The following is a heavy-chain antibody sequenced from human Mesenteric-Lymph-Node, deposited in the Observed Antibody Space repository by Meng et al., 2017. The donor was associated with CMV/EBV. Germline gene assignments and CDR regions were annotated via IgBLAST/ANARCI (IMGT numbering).Heavy chain of an antibody. CDR3: ARGLSLRGDTDY. V-gene: IGHV4-34*01. CDR2: INHSGST. Sequence: GSLRLSCAASGFTFSSYAMSWVRQAPGKGLEWIGEINHSGSTNYNPSLKSRVTISVDTSKNQFSLKLSSVTAADTAVYYCARGLSLRGDTDYWGQGTLVTVSS. CDR1: GFTFSSYA. J-gene: IGHJ4*02. D-gene: IGHD3-10*01.